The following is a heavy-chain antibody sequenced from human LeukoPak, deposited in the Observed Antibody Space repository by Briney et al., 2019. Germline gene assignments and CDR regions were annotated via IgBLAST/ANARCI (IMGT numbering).Heavy chain of an antibody. CDR1: GGSFSGYY. V-gene: IGHV4-34*01. Sequence: SETLSLTCAVYGGSFSGYYWSWIRQPPGKGLEWIGEINHSGSTNYNPSLKSRVTISVDASKNQFSLKLSSVTAADTAVYYCARPRNYYYYGMDVWGQGTTVTVSS. J-gene: IGHJ6*02. CDR3: ARPRNYYYYGMDV. CDR2: INHSGST.